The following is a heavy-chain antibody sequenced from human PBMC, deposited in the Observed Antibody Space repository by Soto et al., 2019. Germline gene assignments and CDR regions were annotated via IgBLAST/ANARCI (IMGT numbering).Heavy chain of an antibody. V-gene: IGHV1-18*01. CDR1: GYTFTSYG. D-gene: IGHD1-1*01. Sequence: ASVKVSCKASGYTFTSYGISWVRQAPGQGLEWMGWISAYNGNTNYAQKLQGRVTMTTDTSTSTAYMALRSLRSDDTAVYYCARDRGTYNWNGKNAFDIWGQGTMVTVSS. J-gene: IGHJ3*02. CDR3: ARDRGTYNWNGKNAFDI. CDR2: ISAYNGNT.